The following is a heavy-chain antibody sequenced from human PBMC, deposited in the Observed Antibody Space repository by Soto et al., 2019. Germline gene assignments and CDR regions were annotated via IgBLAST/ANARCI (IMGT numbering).Heavy chain of an antibody. Sequence: GGSLRLSCAASGFTFSSYGMHWVRQAPGKGLEWVAVISYDGSNKYYADSVKGRFTISRDNSKNTLYLQMNSLRAEDTAVYYCAKDRDPLGVRGVLHFDYWGQGTLVTVSS. CDR2: ISYDGSNK. CDR3: AKDRDPLGVRGVLHFDY. D-gene: IGHD3-10*01. CDR1: GFTFSSYG. J-gene: IGHJ4*02. V-gene: IGHV3-30*18.